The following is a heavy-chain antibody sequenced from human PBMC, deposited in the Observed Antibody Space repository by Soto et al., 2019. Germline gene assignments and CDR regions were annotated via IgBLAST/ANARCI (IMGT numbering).Heavy chain of an antibody. V-gene: IGHV1-69*13. Sequence: SVKVSCKASGGTFSSYAISWVRQAPGQGLEWMGGIIPIFGTANYAQKFQGRVTITADESTSTAYMELSSLRSEDTAVYYCAREEALGGYNSDYYYGMDVWGQGTTVTVSS. D-gene: IGHD5-12*01. J-gene: IGHJ6*02. CDR3: AREEALGGYNSDYYYGMDV. CDR1: GGTFSSYA. CDR2: IIPIFGTA.